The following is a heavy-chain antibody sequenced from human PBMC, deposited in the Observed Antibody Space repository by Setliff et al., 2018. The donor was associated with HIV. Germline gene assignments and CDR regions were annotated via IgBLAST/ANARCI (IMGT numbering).Heavy chain of an antibody. CDR1: GESFSDYY. Sequence: KSSETLSLTCAVYGESFSDYYWSWIRQAPGKGLEWIGEVNHSGHTKYHPSLKSRLTVSVNPSKKQFSMKLTSVTAADTAVYYCARRETQLWDDPFDVWGQGTMVTVSS. CDR3: ARRETQLWDDPFDV. CDR2: VNHSGHT. J-gene: IGHJ3*01. D-gene: IGHD1-26*01. V-gene: IGHV4-34*01.